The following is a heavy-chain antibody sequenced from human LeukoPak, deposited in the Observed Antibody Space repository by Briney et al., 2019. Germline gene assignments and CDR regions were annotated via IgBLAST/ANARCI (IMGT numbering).Heavy chain of an antibody. CDR2: INHSGST. Sequence: PSETLSLTCAVYGGSFSGYYWSWIRQPPGKGLEWIGEINHSGSTNYNPSLKSRVTISVDPSKNQFSLKLSSVTAADTAVYYCARVGLGGYSGYDDFWGQGTLVTVSS. V-gene: IGHV4-34*01. J-gene: IGHJ4*02. D-gene: IGHD5-12*01. CDR3: ARVGLGGYSGYDDF. CDR1: GGSFSGYY.